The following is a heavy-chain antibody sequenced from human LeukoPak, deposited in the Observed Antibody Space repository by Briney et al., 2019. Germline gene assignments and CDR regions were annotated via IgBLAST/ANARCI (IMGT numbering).Heavy chain of an antibody. Sequence: SEPLSLTCTVSGGSISSSSYYWGWIRRPPGKGLEWIGSIYYSGSTYYNPSLKSRVTISVDTSKNQFSLQLSSVTAADTAVYYCARIYGDSDYWGQGTLVTVSS. CDR2: IYYSGST. CDR1: GGSISSSSYY. D-gene: IGHD4-17*01. J-gene: IGHJ4*02. V-gene: IGHV4-39*07. CDR3: ARIYGDSDY.